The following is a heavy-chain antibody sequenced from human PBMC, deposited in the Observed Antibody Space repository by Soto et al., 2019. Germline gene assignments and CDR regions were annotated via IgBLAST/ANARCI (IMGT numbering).Heavy chain of an antibody. Sequence: PGESLKISCAASGFIFTRYSMNWVRQAPGKGLEWVSSISSTTNYIYYGDSMKGRFTISRDNAKNSLYLEMNSLRAEDTAVYYCARESEXXXXNFDYWGQGTLVTVSS. CDR1: GFIFTRYS. CDR2: ISSTTNYI. V-gene: IGHV3-21*06. J-gene: IGHJ4*02. CDR3: ARESEXXXXNFDY.